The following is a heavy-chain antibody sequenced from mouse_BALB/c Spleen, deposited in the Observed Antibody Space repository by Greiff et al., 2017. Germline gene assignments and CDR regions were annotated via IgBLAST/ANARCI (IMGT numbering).Heavy chain of an antibody. CDR1: GFTFSSYT. Sequence: EVKLVESGGGLVKPGGSLKLSCAASGFTFSSYTMSWVRQTPEKRLEWVATISSGGSYTYYPDTVTGRFTISRDNAKNTLYLEMSSLRSEDTAMYYCASLTRAMDYWGQGTSVTVSS. V-gene: IGHV5-9-1*01. J-gene: IGHJ4*01. CDR2: ISSGGSYT. CDR3: ASLTRAMDY.